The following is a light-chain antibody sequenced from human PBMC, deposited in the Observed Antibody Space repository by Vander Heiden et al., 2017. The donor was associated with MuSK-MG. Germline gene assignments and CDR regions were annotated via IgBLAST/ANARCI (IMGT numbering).Light chain of an antibody. J-gene: IGKJ1*01. CDR1: QGISSY. Sequence: AIRMTQSPSSLSASTGDRVTITCRASQGISSYLAWYQQKAGKAPKLLIYAASTLQSRVPSRFSGRGSGTDFTLTISCLQSADFATYYCQQDDSYPRTFGQGTEVEIK. CDR3: QQDDSYPRT. CDR2: AAS. V-gene: IGKV1-8*01.